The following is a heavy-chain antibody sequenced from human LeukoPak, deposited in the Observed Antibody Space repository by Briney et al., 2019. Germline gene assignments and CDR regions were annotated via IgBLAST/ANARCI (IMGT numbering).Heavy chain of an antibody. Sequence: TSETLSLTCTVSGDSISSGASYWSWIRQPAGKGLEWIGRIYTSGSTDFNPSLKSRVTISIDTSKNQFSLKLTSVAAADTAFYYCAKGRRTYRLGFDPWGQGTLVTVSS. V-gene: IGHV4-61*02. CDR3: AKGRRTYRLGFDP. J-gene: IGHJ5*02. CDR2: IYTSGST. CDR1: GDSISSGASY. D-gene: IGHD5-12*01.